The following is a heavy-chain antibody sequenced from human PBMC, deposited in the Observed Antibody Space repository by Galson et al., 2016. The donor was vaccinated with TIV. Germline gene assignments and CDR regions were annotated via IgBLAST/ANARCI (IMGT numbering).Heavy chain of an antibody. CDR1: GFAFTTYA. J-gene: IGHJ4*02. Sequence: SLRLSCAASGFAFTTYAMNWVRQPPGQGLEWVGTIGPGNGVHYADSVNRRFTISRDNSKSTLCLQMNSLRTEDTAVYYCAKYVRAIPVAGFDHWGQGALVTVSS. D-gene: IGHD6-13*01. CDR2: IGPGNGV. V-gene: IGHV3-23*01. CDR3: AKYVRAIPVAGFDH.